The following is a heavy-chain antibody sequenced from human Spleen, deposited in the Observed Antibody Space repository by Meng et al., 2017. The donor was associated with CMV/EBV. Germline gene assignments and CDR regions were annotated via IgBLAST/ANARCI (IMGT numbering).Heavy chain of an antibody. CDR1: AFTFSSYT. Sequence: GESLKISCAASAFTFSSYTMHWVRQAPGKGLEWVAVISYDGTNKYYADSVKSRFTISRDNSKNTLYLQMNSLRAEDTAVYYCAKGYCSSTSCYYYYYGMDVWGQGTTVTVSS. CDR3: AKGYCSSTSCYYYYYGMDV. CDR2: ISYDGTNK. J-gene: IGHJ6*02. V-gene: IGHV3-30-3*01. D-gene: IGHD2-2*01.